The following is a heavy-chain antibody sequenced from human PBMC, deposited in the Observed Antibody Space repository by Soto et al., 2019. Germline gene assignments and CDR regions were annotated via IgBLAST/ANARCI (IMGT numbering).Heavy chain of an antibody. V-gene: IGHV4-39*01. CDR3: ALGRGYNWNDYYFDY. CDR1: GGSISSSSYY. J-gene: IGHJ4*03. CDR2: IYYGGST. Sequence: ETLSLTCPVSGGSISSSSYYFCGMRERPWKGLELIGSIYYGGSTYYNPSLKSRVTISADTSKNQFSLKLSSVTAADTAVYYCALGRGYNWNDYYFDYWVPETLLVTVSS. D-gene: IGHD1-20*01.